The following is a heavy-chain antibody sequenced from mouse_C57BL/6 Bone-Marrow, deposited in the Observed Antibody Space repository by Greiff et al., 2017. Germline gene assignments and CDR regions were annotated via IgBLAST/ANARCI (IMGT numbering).Heavy chain of an antibody. D-gene: IGHD2-4*01. CDR3: ARPLYYDYDVGY. CDR2: IDPSDSET. CDR1: GYTFTSYW. V-gene: IGHV1-52*01. J-gene: IGHJ2*01. Sequence: LQPGAELVRPGSSVKLSCKASGYTFTSYWMHWVKQRPIQGLEWIGNIDPSDSETHYNQKFKDKATLTVDKSSSTAYMQLSSLTSEDSAVYYCARPLYYDYDVGYWGQGTTLTVSS.